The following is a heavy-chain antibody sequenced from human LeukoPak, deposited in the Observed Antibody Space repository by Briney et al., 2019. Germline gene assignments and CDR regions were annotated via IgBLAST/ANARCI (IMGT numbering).Heavy chain of an antibody. CDR3: ARDDGYCSGGSCYSFHY. D-gene: IGHD2-15*01. V-gene: IGHV4-4*02. CDR1: DGSISSRNW. Sequence: SETLSLTCTVSDGSISSRNWWSWVRQTPGKGLEWIGEIHPSGITNYNPSLKSRVTISVDNSKNQFSLKLSSVTAADTAVYYCARDDGYCSGGSCYSFHYWGQGTLVTVSS. J-gene: IGHJ4*02. CDR2: IHPSGIT.